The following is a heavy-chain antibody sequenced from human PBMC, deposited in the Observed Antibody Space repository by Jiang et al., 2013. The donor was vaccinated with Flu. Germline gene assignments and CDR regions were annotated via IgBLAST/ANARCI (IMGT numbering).Heavy chain of an antibody. Sequence: VQLLESGGGVVQPGRSLRLSCAASGFTFSSYGMHWVRQAPGKGLEWVAIIWFDRSNQYYADSVKGRFTISRDNSKNTVYLQMNSLRAEDTAVYYCARDPLYDFSKLDYWGQGTLVTVSS. V-gene: IGHV3-33*01. D-gene: IGHD4-11*01. CDR2: IWFDRSNQ. J-gene: IGHJ4*02. CDR1: GFTFSSYG. CDR3: ARDPLYDFSKLDY.